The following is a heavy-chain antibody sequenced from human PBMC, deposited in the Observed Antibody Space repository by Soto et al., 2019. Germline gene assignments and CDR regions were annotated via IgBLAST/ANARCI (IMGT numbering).Heavy chain of an antibody. CDR3: TRGYSGIDIYAFAI. J-gene: IGHJ3*02. D-gene: IGHD1-26*01. CDR2: SGNRDKSDTK. V-gene: IGHV3-72*01. Sequence: GSLRLSFAASGSTFSDHYMDWVRQAPGKGLECVGRSGNRDKSDTKEYGPYVKGRFNISRDDSKNSMYLQMNSLKTEDTAVYYCTRGYSGIDIYAFAIWGQGT. CDR1: GSTFSDHY.